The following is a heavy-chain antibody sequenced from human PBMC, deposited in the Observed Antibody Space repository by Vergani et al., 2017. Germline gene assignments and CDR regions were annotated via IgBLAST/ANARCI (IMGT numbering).Heavy chain of an antibody. D-gene: IGHD2-15*01. CDR2: CKSKTDGGTT. J-gene: IGHJ4*02. CDR3: TRERDIVVVVAAGTSSDYFDY. Sequence: EVQLVESGGGLVKPGGSLRLSCAASGFTFSNAWMSWVRQAPGKGLEWVGRCKSKTDGGTTDYDAPVKGRFTISRDDSKSIAYLQMNRLKTEDTAVYYCTRERDIVVVVAAGTSSDYFDYWGQGTLVTVSS. CDR1: GFTFSNAW. V-gene: IGHV3-15*01.